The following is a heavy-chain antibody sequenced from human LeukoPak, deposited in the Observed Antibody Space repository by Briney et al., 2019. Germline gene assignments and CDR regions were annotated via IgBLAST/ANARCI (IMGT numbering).Heavy chain of an antibody. CDR3: AREPIISGYDSSGY. V-gene: IGHV4-39*07. D-gene: IGHD5-12*01. CDR1: GDSISTDVYY. J-gene: IGHJ4*02. Sequence: SETLSLTCTVSGDSISTDVYYWGWIRQAPGKGLEWIGTIYFSGKTYYNPSLKSRVTISIDTSKNQFSLDLTSVTAADTAVYYCAREPIISGYDSSGYWGQGTLVTVSS. CDR2: IYFSGKT.